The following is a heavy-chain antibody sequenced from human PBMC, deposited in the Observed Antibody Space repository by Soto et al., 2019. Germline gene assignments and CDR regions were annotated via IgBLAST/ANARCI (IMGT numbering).Heavy chain of an antibody. CDR1: GYTFTSYA. Sequence: GASVKVSCKASGYTFTSYAIHWVRQAPGQRLEWMGWINGGNGDTAYSQKLQGRVTITRDTSASTVYMELSSLRFEDTAVYYCARRGWDPPTCYPGDDDWGQGTTVTVPS. CDR2: INGGNGDT. D-gene: IGHD2-15*01. CDR3: ARRGWDPPTCYPGDDD. J-gene: IGHJ6*02. V-gene: IGHV1-3*01.